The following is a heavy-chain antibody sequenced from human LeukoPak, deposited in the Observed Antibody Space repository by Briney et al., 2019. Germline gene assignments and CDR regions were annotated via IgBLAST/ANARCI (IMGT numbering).Heavy chain of an antibody. Sequence: GASVKVSCMASGYTFTSYDINWVRQATGQGLEWMGWMNPNSGNTGCAQKFQGRVTTTRNTSISTAYIELSSLRSEDTAVYYCARGWAVFGVVIFDSWGQGTLVTVSS. V-gene: IGHV1-8*01. CDR3: ARGWAVFGVVIFDS. J-gene: IGHJ4*02. CDR2: MNPNSGNT. CDR1: GYTFTSYD. D-gene: IGHD3-3*01.